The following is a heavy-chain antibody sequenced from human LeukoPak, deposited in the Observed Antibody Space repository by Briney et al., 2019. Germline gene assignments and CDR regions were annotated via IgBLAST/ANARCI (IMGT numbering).Heavy chain of an antibody. CDR1: GGSISSSGHY. CDR2: IYSNGNT. Sequence: SETLSLTCSVTGGSISSSGHYWGWIRQSPEKGLDWIGSIYSNGNTYYNPSVKSRVTISVDTSKNQFSLKLTSVTAAETAVYYCARSATVTTGYFDDRGQGALVTVSS. V-gene: IGHV4-39*07. J-gene: IGHJ4*02. CDR3: ARSATVTTGYFDD. D-gene: IGHD4-17*01.